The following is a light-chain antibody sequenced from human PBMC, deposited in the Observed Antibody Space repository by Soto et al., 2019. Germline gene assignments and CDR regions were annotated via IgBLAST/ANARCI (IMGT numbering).Light chain of an antibody. CDR1: QSVSYN. V-gene: IGKV3-15*01. Sequence: EIVMTQSPATLPVSPGERATLSCRASQSVSYNLAWYQQKPGQGPRLLIYGAFTRATGIPARFSGSGSGTEFTLTISSLQSEDFAVYYCQQYKNWPPLTFGGGTKVEIK. CDR2: GAF. J-gene: IGKJ4*01. CDR3: QQYKNWPPLT.